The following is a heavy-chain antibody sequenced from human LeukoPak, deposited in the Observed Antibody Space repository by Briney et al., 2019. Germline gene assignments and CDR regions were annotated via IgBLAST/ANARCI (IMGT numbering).Heavy chain of an antibody. J-gene: IGHJ4*02. V-gene: IGHV3-64*05. CDR3: VKIVMAGGYFDY. Sequence: GGSLRLFCSASGFTFSSYAMHWVRQAPGKGLEYVSAISSNGATTYYADSVKGRFTISRDNSKNTLYFQMSSLRPEDTAVYYCVKIVMAGGYFDYWGQGTLVTVSS. D-gene: IGHD3-16*01. CDR1: GFTFSSYA. CDR2: ISSNGATT.